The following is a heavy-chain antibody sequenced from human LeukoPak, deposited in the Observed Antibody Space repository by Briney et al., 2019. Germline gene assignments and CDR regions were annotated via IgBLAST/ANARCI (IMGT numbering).Heavy chain of an antibody. V-gene: IGHV3-7*03. J-gene: IGHJ4*02. D-gene: IGHD6-19*01. CDR1: GFSFSIHW. CDR3: VRDDRGIAVGSRDH. Sequence: PGGSLRLSCAASGFSFSIHWMIWVRQAPGKGLGWVATINPDGTEKRYVDSVKGRFTISRDNGKNSLYLQMSSLRAEDTAVYYCVRDDRGIAVGSRDHGAQGTLVTVSS. CDR2: INPDGTEK.